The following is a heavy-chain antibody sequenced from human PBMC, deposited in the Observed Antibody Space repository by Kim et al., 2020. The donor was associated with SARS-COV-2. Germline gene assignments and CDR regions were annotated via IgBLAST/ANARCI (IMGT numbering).Heavy chain of an antibody. J-gene: IGHJ4*02. CDR1: GYTFTSYG. CDR3: ARDGAPSTPRF. V-gene: IGHV1-18*04. Sequence: ASVKVSCETAGYTFTSYGINWVRQAPGQGLEWMGWVSAANGNTHYNQMAQGRVTFTTDTSTNTAYMELRGLTSDDTAVYYCARDGAPSTPRFWGQGTLVTVSS. CDR2: VSAANGNT. D-gene: IGHD2-15*01.